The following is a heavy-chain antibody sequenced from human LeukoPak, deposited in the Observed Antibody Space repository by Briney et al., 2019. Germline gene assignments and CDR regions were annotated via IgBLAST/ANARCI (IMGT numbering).Heavy chain of an antibody. CDR1: GGSISSSY. CDR2: IHYSGST. V-gene: IGHV4-59*08. J-gene: IGHJ5*02. Sequence: SETLSLTCTVSGGSISSSYWSWIRQPPGKGLEWIGYIHYSGSTNYNPSLKSRATISVDTSKDHFSLKLSSATAADTAVYYCARHDPGWFDTWGQGTLVTVSS. CDR3: ARHDPGWFDT. D-gene: IGHD7-27*01.